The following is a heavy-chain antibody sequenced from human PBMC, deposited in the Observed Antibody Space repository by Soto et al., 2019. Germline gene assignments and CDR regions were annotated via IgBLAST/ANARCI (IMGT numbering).Heavy chain of an antibody. J-gene: IGHJ4*02. CDR1: GFSFSDYS. V-gene: IGHV3-23*01. CDR3: AKRATTVPTPGNYFDC. D-gene: IGHD2-15*01. CDR2: LTRGGTT. Sequence: GGSLRLSCAASGFSFSDYSMTWVRQAPGRGLEWVSTLTRGGTTCYADSVKGRFTISRDNSKNTLSLQMQTLRAEDTARYYCAKRATTVPTPGNYFDCWGQGTLVTVSS.